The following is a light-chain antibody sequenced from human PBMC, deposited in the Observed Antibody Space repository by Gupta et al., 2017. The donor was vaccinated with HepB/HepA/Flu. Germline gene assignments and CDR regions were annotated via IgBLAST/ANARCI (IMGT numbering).Light chain of an antibody. CDR1: QSVSSN. V-gene: IGKV3-15*01. CDR2: GAS. Sequence: EIVMTQSPATLSIFPGERAPLSCRASQSVSSNLAWYQQKPGQAPRLLIYGASNRGTGIPARFRGSGGGRDVTIPISSRQEEDFAGYYYQQYDNCPPYTFGQGTQVDIK. CDR3: QQYDNCPPYT. J-gene: IGKJ2*01.